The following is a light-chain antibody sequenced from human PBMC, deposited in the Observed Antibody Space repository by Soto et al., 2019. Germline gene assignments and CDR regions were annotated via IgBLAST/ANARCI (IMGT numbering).Light chain of an antibody. CDR2: DVS. Sequence: QSARTQPASVSGSPGQSITISCTGTSSDVGTYNYVSWYQQHPGKAPKLMIYDVSNRPSGVSDRFSGSKSGNTASLTISGLQAEDEADYYCSSYTSSSTSVVFGGGTKLTVL. V-gene: IGLV2-14*01. J-gene: IGLJ2*01. CDR3: SSYTSSSTSVV. CDR1: SSDVGTYNY.